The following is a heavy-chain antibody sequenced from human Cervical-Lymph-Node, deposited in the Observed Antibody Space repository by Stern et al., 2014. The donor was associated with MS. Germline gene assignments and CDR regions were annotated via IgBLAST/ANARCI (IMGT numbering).Heavy chain of an antibody. CDR3: ARWSSGSNDAFDI. J-gene: IGHJ3*02. D-gene: IGHD2-15*01. V-gene: IGHV4-31*03. CDR1: GGSISSGGYY. Sequence: QVQLQESGPGLVKPSQTLSLSCTVSGGSISSGGYYWSWIRQHPGKGLEXIGYIYYSGSTYHNPSLKSRVTISVDTSKNQFSLKLSTVTAADTAVYYCARWSSGSNDAFDIWGQGTMVTVSS. CDR2: IYYSGST.